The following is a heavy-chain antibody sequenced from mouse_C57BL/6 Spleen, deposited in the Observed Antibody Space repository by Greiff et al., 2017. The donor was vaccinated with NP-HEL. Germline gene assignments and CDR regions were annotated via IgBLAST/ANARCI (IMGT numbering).Heavy chain of an antibody. Sequence: QVQLKQSGAELVRPGASVTLSCKASGYTFTDYEMHWVKQTPVHGLEGIGAIDPETGGTAYNQKFKGKAILTADKSSSTAYMELRSLTSEDSAVYYCTRNDYDEGGYYFDYWGQGTTLTVSS. CDR1: GYTFTDYE. J-gene: IGHJ2*01. V-gene: IGHV1-15*01. CDR3: TRNDYDEGGYYFDY. D-gene: IGHD2-4*01. CDR2: IDPETGGT.